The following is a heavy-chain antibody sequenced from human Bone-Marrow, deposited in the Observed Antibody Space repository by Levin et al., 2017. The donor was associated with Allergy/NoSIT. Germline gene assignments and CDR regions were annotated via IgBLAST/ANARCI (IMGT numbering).Heavy chain of an antibody. Sequence: GGSLRLSCAASGFTFSSYWMHWVRQGPGEGLVWVSRIDEYGSITDYADSVKGRFTISRDNARNTLNLQMTNLRVEDPAVYYCVRDLAGGDGNWGQGTLVTVSS. D-gene: IGHD2-21*02. CDR3: VRDLAGGDGN. CDR1: GFTFSSYW. J-gene: IGHJ4*02. CDR2: IDEYGSIT. V-gene: IGHV3-74*01.